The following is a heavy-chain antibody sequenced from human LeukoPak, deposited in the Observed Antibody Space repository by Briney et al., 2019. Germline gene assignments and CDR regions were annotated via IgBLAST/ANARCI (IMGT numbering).Heavy chain of an antibody. CDR1: GYTFTSYG. V-gene: IGHV1-18*01. J-gene: IGHJ5*02. CDR2: IAIYNGNT. CDR3: ARDRGWLDP. D-gene: IGHD3-10*01. Sequence: ASVKVSCKTSGYTFTSYGVSWVRQAPGQGLEWLGWIAIYNGNTNYAQKLQGRVTMTTDTSTSTAYMELRSLRSDDTAIYYCARDRGWLDPWGQGTLVTVSS.